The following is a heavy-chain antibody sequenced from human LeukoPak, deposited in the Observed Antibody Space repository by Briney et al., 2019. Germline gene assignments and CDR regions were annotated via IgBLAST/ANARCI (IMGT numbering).Heavy chain of an antibody. J-gene: IGHJ6*03. Sequence: ASVRVSCKTSGYTFTNYDIYWVRQAPGQGLECMGWISGYNGDTKYAQVLQGRFTVTTDTSTRTVYMELSSLRSEDTAVYYCARGRTMVRGVIIGRYYYYYMDVWGKGTTVTISS. D-gene: IGHD3-10*01. CDR1: GYTFTNYD. CDR3: ARGRTMVRGVIIGRYYYYYMDV. V-gene: IGHV1-18*01. CDR2: ISGYNGDT.